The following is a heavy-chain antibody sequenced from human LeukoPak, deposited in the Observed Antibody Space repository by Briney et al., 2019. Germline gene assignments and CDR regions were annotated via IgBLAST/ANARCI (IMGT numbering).Heavy chain of an antibody. V-gene: IGHV1-46*01. CDR1: GYTFTSYY. CDR2: INPIGGST. D-gene: IGHD6-19*01. Sequence: GASVKVSCKASGYTFTSYYMHLVRHAPGQGLEWMGIINPIGGSTSDAQKFQVRVTITRDMYTSTVYMELSRLRSDDTAVYYCARGGSPSSGWAYYDYWGQGTLVTVSS. CDR3: ARGGSPSSGWAYYDY. J-gene: IGHJ4*02.